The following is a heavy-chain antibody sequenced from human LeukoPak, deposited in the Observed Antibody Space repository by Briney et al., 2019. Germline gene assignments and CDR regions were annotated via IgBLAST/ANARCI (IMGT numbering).Heavy chain of an antibody. Sequence: GGSLRLSCAASGFTFSSHNMNWARQAPGKGLEWVSYITTSGSTIYYSDSVKGRFTISRDNSKNSLYLQMNSLRTEDTALYYCAKDHDGSAFALDYWGQGTLVTVSS. CDR1: GFTFSSHN. J-gene: IGHJ4*02. CDR2: ITTSGSTI. V-gene: IGHV3-48*04. CDR3: AKDHDGSAFALDY. D-gene: IGHD3-22*01.